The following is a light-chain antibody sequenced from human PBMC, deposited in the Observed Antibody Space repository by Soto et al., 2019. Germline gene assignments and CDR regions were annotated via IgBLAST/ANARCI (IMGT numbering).Light chain of an antibody. CDR1: QSVGSN. Sequence: EIVVTQSPATLSVSPGERATLSCRASQSVGSNLAWYQQKQGQAPRLLIYGASTRATGIPARFSGSGSGTEFTFTISSLQSEDFVLYYCQQYNNWPPITFGQGTRLEIK. CDR2: GAS. J-gene: IGKJ5*01. V-gene: IGKV3-15*01. CDR3: QQYNNWPPIT.